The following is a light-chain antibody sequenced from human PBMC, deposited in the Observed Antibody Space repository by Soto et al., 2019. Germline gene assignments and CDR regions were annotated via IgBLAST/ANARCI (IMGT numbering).Light chain of an antibody. V-gene: IGLV1-40*01. CDR1: SSNIGAGYV. J-gene: IGLJ2*01. CDR3: QSYDSNLSGLV. CDR2: GNI. Sequence: QSVLTQPPSVSGAPGQRVTISCTGSSSNIGAGYVVHWYQQLPGTAPRLLIYGNIYRPSGVPDRFSGSKSGTSVSLAITGLQGVDGGDYPCQSYDSNLSGLVFGGGTKLTVL.